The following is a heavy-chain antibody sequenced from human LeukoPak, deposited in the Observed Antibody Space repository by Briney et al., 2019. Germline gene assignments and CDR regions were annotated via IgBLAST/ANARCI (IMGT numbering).Heavy chain of an antibody. CDR1: GGSIRSSYYY. V-gene: IGHV4-39*01. D-gene: IGHD1-14*01. CDR2: IYYSGSP. Sequence: PSETLSLTCTVSGGSIRSSYYYWGWIRQPPGKGLEWIGSIYYSGSPYYNPSLKSRVTISVDTSKNQFSLKLSSVTATDTAVYYCARPTGPNADTFDYWGQGTLVTVSS. J-gene: IGHJ4*02. CDR3: ARPTGPNADTFDY.